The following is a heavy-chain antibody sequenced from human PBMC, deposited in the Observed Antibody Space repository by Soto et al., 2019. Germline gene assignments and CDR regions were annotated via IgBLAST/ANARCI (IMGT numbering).Heavy chain of an antibody. CDR1: GFTFSSYA. V-gene: IGHV3-30-3*01. J-gene: IGHJ4*02. Sequence: QVQLVESGGGVVQPGRSLRLSCAASGFTFSSYAMHWVRQAPGKGLEWVAVISYDGSNKYYADSVKGRFTISIDNSKNTLYLQMNSLRAEDTAVYYCAREVSVAGGTRFDYWGQGTLVTVSS. D-gene: IGHD6-19*01. CDR3: AREVSVAGGTRFDY. CDR2: ISYDGSNK.